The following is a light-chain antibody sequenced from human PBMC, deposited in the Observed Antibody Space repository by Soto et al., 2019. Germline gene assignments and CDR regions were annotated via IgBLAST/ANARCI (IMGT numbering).Light chain of an antibody. J-gene: IGLJ1*01. CDR3: SSYTSSSPLYV. Sequence: QSVLTQPASVSGSPGQSITISCTGTSSDVGGYNYVSWYQQHPGKAPKLMIYDVSNRPSGVSNRFSGSKSGNTASLTISGLRAEDEADSYCSSYTSSSPLYVFGTRTKVTVL. CDR1: SSDVGGYNY. CDR2: DVS. V-gene: IGLV2-14*01.